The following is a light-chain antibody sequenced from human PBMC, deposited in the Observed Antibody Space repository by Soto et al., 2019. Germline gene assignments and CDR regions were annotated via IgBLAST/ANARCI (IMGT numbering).Light chain of an antibody. CDR1: KSVSSSY. CDR3: QQYGSSWT. J-gene: IGKJ1*01. Sequence: EIALTQSPGTLSLSPGERDTLSCRASKSVSSSYLAWYQQKPGQAPRLLNYGASSRATGIPDRFSGSGSGTDFTLTISRLEPEDFAVYYCQQYGSSWTFGQGTKVDIK. V-gene: IGKV3-20*01. CDR2: GAS.